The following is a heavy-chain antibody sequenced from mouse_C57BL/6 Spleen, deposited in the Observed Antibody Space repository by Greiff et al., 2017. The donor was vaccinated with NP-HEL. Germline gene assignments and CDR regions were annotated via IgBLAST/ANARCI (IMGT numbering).Heavy chain of an antibody. J-gene: IGHJ3*01. D-gene: IGHD1-1*01. Sequence: LVESGAELVRPGASVKLSCKASGYTFTDYYINWVKQRPGQGLEWIARIYPGSGNTYYNEKFKGKATLTAEKSSSTAYMQLSSLTSEDSAVYFCARGFTTVVARGFAYWGQGTLVTVSA. V-gene: IGHV1-76*01. CDR3: ARGFTTVVARGFAY. CDR1: GYTFTDYY. CDR2: IYPGSGNT.